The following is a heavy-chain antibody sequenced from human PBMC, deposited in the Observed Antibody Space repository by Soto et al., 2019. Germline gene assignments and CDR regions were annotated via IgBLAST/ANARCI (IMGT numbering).Heavy chain of an antibody. D-gene: IGHD6-19*01. J-gene: IGHJ4*02. CDR1: GGSFSGYY. CDR2: INHSGST. CDR3: ARGRATWIAVAGTFDY. V-gene: IGHV4-34*01. Sequence: SETLSLTCAVYGGSFSGYYWSWIRQPPGKGLEWIGEINHSGSTNYNPSLKSRVTISVDTSKNQFSLKLSSVTAADTAVYYCARGRATWIAVAGTFDYWGQGTLVTVSS.